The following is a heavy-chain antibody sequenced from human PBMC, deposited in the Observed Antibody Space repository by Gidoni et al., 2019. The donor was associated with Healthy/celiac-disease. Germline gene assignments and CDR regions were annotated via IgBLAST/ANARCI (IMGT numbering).Heavy chain of an antibody. Sequence: EVQLVASGGGLVQPGRSLRLSCAASGFTFDDYAMHWVRQAPGKGLEWVSGISWNSGSIGYADSVKGRFTITRDNAKNSLYLQMNSLRAEDTALYYCAKDKNDEGAFDIWGQGTMVTVSS. CDR1: GFTFDDYA. V-gene: IGHV3-9*01. J-gene: IGHJ3*02. CDR2: ISWNSGSI. CDR3: AKDKNDEGAFDI. D-gene: IGHD1-1*01.